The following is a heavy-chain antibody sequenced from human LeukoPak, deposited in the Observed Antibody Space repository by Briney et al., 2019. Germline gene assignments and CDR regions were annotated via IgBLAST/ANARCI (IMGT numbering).Heavy chain of an antibody. CDR1: GYTFTTYE. J-gene: IGHJ4*02. CDR3: ARGLAVAGTGY. Sequence: WASVKVSCKASGYTFTTYEINWVRQATGQGLEWMGWMNPNSGDTGYAQNFQGRVTMTRDTSISTAYMELSSLISEDTAIYYCARGLAVAGTGYWGQGTLVTVSS. D-gene: IGHD6-19*01. V-gene: IGHV1-8*02. CDR2: MNPNSGDT.